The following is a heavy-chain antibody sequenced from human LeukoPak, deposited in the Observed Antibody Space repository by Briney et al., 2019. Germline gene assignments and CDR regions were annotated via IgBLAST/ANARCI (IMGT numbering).Heavy chain of an antibody. D-gene: IGHD2-2*01. Sequence: SETLSLTCAVYGGSFSGYYWSWIRQPPGKGLEWIGEINHSGSTNYNPSLKSRVTISVDTSKNQFSLKLSSVTAADTAVYYCARAQPPFDPFDIWGQGTMVTVSS. CDR2: INHSGST. CDR1: GGSFSGYY. J-gene: IGHJ3*02. V-gene: IGHV4-34*01. CDR3: ARAQPPFDPFDI.